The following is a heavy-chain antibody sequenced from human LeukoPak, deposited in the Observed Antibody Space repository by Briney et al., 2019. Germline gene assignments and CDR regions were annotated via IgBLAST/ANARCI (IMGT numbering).Heavy chain of an antibody. CDR2: ISWNSGSI. J-gene: IGHJ3*02. CDR3: AKGIYGDSRGNAFDI. Sequence: GGSLRLSCAASGFTFDDYAMHWVRQAPGKGLEWVSGISWNSGSIGYAGSVKGRFTISRDNAKNSLYLRMNSLRAEDMALYYCAKGIYGDSRGNAFDIWGQGTMVTVSS. D-gene: IGHD4-17*01. CDR1: GFTFDDYA. V-gene: IGHV3-9*03.